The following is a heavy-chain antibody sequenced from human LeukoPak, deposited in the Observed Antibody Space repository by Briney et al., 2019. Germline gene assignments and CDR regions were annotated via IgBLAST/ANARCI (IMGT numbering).Heavy chain of an antibody. CDR3: ARDRAIDIRAYDI. CDR1: GFTLSSYW. CDR2: IKQDGSEK. V-gene: IGHV3-7*01. J-gene: IGHJ3*02. Sequence: PGGSLRLSCAASGFTLSSYWMSWVRQAPGKGLEWVANIKQDGSEKYYVDSVKGRFTISRDNAKNSLYLQMNSLRAEDTAMYFCARDRAIDIRAYDIWGQGTMVTVSS. D-gene: IGHD5-12*01.